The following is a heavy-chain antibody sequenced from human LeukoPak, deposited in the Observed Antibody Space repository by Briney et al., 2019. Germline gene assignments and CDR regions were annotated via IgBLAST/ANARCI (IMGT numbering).Heavy chain of an antibody. D-gene: IGHD2-15*01. CDR2: IRYDGSNK. CDR3: AKVVVAATRANWFDP. CDR1: GFTFSSYG. Sequence: PGGSLRLSCAASGFTFSSYGMHWVRQAPGKGLEWVAFIRYDGSNKYYADSVKGRFTISRDNSKNTLYLQMNSLRAEDTAVYYCAKVVVAATRANWFDPWGQGTLVTVSS. J-gene: IGHJ5*02. V-gene: IGHV3-30*02.